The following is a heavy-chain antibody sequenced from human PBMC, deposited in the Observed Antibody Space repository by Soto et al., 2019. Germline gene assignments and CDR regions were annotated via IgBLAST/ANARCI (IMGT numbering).Heavy chain of an antibody. J-gene: IGHJ6*02. CDR2: INHSGST. CDR1: GGSFSGYY. V-gene: IGHV4-34*01. Sequence: SETLSLTCAVYGGSFSGYYWSWIRQPPGKGLEWIGEINHSGSTNYNPSLKSRVTISVDTSKNQFSLKLSSVTAADTAVYYCARYGLRWHYYYYGMDVWGQGATVTVSS. D-gene: IGHD4-17*01. CDR3: ARYGLRWHYYYYGMDV.